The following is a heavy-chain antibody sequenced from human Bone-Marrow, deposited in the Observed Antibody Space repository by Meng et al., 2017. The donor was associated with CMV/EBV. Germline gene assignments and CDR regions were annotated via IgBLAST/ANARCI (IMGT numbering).Heavy chain of an antibody. CDR1: GFTFSQHW. J-gene: IGHJ4*02. Sequence: GGSLRLSCAASGFTFSQHWMHWVRQVPGKRPVWVSRISGDGSSRDDADFVKGRFTISRDNAKSTLYLQINSLGAEDTAVYYCVREEGVYFDYWGQGTLVTVSS. CDR2: ISGDGSSR. V-gene: IGHV3-74*01. CDR3: VREEGVYFDY.